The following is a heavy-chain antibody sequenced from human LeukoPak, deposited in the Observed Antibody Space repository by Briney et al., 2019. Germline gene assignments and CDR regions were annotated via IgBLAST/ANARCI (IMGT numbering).Heavy chain of an antibody. CDR2: IIPIFGTA. CDR3: ARGGNRGYSGYDAPPDY. V-gene: IGHV1-69*13. J-gene: IGHJ4*02. Sequence: GASVKVSCKASGGTFSSYAISWVRQAPGQGLEWMGGIIPIFGTASYAQKFQGRVTITADESTSTAYVELSSLRSEDTAVYYCARGGNRGYSGYDAPPDYWGQGTLVTVSS. D-gene: IGHD5-12*01. CDR1: GGTFSSYA.